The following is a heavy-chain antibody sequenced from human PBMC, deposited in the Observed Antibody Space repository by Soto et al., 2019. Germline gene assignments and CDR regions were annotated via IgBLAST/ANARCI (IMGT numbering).Heavy chain of an antibody. V-gene: IGHV4-39*01. Sequence: QLQLQESGPGLVKPSETLSLTCTVSSGSISSSSYYWGWIRQPPGKGLEWIGTIYYSGSTYYNPSLKSRVTISVDTSKNQFSLKLSSVTAADTAVYYCARQGSGSYNAFDIWGQGTVVTVSS. CDR3: ARQGSGSYNAFDI. D-gene: IGHD1-26*01. J-gene: IGHJ3*02. CDR1: SGSISSSSYY. CDR2: IYYSGST.